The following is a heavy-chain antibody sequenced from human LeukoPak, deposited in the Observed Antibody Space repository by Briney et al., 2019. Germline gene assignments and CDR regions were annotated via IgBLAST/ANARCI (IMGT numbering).Heavy chain of an antibody. Sequence: PSETLSLTCAVSGDSISSGAYSWSWIRQPPGKGLDLIGYIYHDGSTYYNPSLKSRITISVDRSKNQFSLKLSSVTAADAAVYYCVGEDSGGWRFDYWGQGTLVTVSS. CDR2: IYHDGST. CDR3: VGEDSGGWRFDY. V-gene: IGHV4-30-2*01. D-gene: IGHD3-22*01. CDR1: GDSISSGAYS. J-gene: IGHJ4*02.